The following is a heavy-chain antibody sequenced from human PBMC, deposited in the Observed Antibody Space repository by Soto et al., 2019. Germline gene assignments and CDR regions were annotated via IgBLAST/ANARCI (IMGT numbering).Heavy chain of an antibody. J-gene: IGHJ4*02. CDR3: AKAGYCSGGSCYGRYYFDY. V-gene: IGHV3-23*01. D-gene: IGHD2-15*01. CDR1: GFTFSSYA. Sequence: EVQLLESGGGLVQPGGSLRLSCAASGFTFSSYAMSWVRQAPGKGLEWVSAISGSGGSTYYADSVKGRFTISRDNSKNTLYLQMNSLRAEDTAVYYWAKAGYCSGGSCYGRYYFDYWGQGTLVTVSS. CDR2: ISGSGGST.